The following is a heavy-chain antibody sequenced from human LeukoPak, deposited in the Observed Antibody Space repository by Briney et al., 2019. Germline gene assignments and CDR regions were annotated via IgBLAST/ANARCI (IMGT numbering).Heavy chain of an antibody. CDR3: ARDGLSILDILTGYYKTFYNYYYMDV. V-gene: IGHV1-2*02. Sequence: ASVKVSCKASGYTFTGYYMHWVRQAPGQGLEWMGWINPNSGGTNYAQKFQGRVTMTRDTSISTAYMELSRLRSDDTAVYYCARDGLSILDILTGYYKTFYNYYYMDVWGKGTTVTVSS. CDR2: INPNSGGT. D-gene: IGHD3-9*01. CDR1: GYTFTGYY. J-gene: IGHJ6*03.